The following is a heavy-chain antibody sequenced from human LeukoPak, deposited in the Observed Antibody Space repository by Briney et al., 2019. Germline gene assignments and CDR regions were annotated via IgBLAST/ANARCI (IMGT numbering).Heavy chain of an antibody. V-gene: IGHV1-69*05. CDR1: GGTFSSYA. Sequence: GASVKVSCKASGGTFSSYAISWVRQAPGQGLEWMGRIIPIFGTANYAQKFQGRVTITTDESTSTAYMELSSLRSEDTAVYYCARATGAASSLYMDVWGKGTTVTVSS. J-gene: IGHJ6*03. CDR3: ARATGAASSLYMDV. D-gene: IGHD1-14*01. CDR2: IIPIFGTA.